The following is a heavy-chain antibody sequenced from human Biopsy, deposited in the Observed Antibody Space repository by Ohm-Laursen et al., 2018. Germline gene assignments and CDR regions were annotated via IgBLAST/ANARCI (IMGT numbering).Heavy chain of an antibody. CDR1: GDSISSYY. J-gene: IGHJ6*02. Sequence: SQTLSLTCTASGDSISSYYWSWIRQPPGKGLQWIGYVYYTGSTDYNPSLQSRVTISVDTSKNHFSLRLNSVTAADTAVYYCARATNSTGWPYYYFYGMDVWGQGTTVTVSS. CDR2: VYYTGST. CDR3: ARATNSTGWPYYYFYGMDV. D-gene: IGHD2/OR15-2a*01. V-gene: IGHV4-59*01.